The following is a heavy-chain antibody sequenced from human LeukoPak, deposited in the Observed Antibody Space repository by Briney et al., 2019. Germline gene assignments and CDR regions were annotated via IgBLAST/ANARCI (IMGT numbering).Heavy chain of an antibody. CDR1: GGSISRGDYY. CDR2: IYYSGST. CDR3: ARGKSKFDY. J-gene: IGHJ4*02. Sequence: SETLSPTCTVSGGSISRGDYYWSWIRQPPGKGLEWIGYIYYSGSTDYNPSLKSRVTISVDTSKNQFSLKLSSVTAADTAVYYCARGKSKFDYWGRGTLVTVSS. V-gene: IGHV4-30-4*01.